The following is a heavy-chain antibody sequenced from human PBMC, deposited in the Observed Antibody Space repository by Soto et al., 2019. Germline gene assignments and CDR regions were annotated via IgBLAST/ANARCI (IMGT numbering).Heavy chain of an antibody. Sequence: GGSLGLSCAASGFTFSSYGMHWVRQAPGKGLEWVAVISYDGSNKYYADSVKGRFTISRDNSKNTLYLQMNSLRAEDTAVYYCAKDRGGSYRVGYYYGMDVWGQGTTVTVSS. CDR1: GFTFSSYG. CDR2: ISYDGSNK. D-gene: IGHD1-26*01. V-gene: IGHV3-30*18. CDR3: AKDRGGSYRVGYYYGMDV. J-gene: IGHJ6*02.